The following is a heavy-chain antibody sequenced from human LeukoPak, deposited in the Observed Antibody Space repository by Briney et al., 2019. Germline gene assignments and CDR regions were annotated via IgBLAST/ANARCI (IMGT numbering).Heavy chain of an antibody. CDR1: GYTFTSYD. Sequence: ASVKVSCKASGYTFTSYDINWVRQATGQGLEWMGWTNPNSGNTGYAQKFQGRVTMTRNTSISTAYMELSSQRSEDTAVYCCARGVRAKAGSSGSYYLAYWGQGTLVTVSS. V-gene: IGHV1-8*01. CDR2: TNPNSGNT. CDR3: ARGVRAKAGSSGSYYLAY. D-gene: IGHD1-26*01. J-gene: IGHJ4*02.